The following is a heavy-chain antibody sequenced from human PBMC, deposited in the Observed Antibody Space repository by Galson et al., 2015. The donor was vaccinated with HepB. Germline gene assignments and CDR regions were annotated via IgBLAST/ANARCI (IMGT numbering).Heavy chain of an antibody. J-gene: IGHJ4*02. CDR2: IWFDGSNE. CDR3: AREIKGRWCHFEY. Sequence: SLRLSCAASGFDFSIYGMNWVRQAPGKGLGWVAVIWFDGSNEDYVDSVKGRFTISRDNSQKTLYLQMNSLRAEDTAVYYCAREIKGRWCHFEYWGQGALVTVSS. D-gene: IGHD4/OR15-4a*01. CDR1: GFDFSIYG. V-gene: IGHV3-33*01.